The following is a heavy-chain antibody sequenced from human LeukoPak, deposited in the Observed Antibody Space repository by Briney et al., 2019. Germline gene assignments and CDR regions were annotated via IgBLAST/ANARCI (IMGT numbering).Heavy chain of an antibody. CDR1: GFTFSSYG. CDR3: ARERENYDSSGFYDAFDI. V-gene: IGHV3-30*19. Sequence: GGSLRLSCAASGFTFSSYGMHWVRQAPGKGLEWVAVISYDGSNKYYADSVKGRFTISRDNSKNTLYLQMNSLRAEDTAVYYCARERENYDSSGFYDAFDIWGQGTMVTVSS. D-gene: IGHD3-22*01. J-gene: IGHJ3*02. CDR2: ISYDGSNK.